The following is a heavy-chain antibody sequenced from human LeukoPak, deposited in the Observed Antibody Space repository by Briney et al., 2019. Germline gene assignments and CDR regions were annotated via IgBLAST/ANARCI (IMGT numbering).Heavy chain of an antibody. V-gene: IGHV3-23*01. CDR3: AKVGSSGWLFDY. CDR1: GFTFTSYA. Sequence: PGGSLRLSCAASGFTFTSYAMSWVRQAPGKGPVWVSGITGSDGSTYYAESVKGRFTISRDNSKNTLYLQMSSLRAEDTAVYYCAKVGSSGWLFDYWGQGTLVTVSS. J-gene: IGHJ4*02. D-gene: IGHD6-19*01. CDR2: ITGSDGST.